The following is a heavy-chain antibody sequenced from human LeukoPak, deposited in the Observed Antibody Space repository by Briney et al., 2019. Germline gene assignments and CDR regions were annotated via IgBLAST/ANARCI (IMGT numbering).Heavy chain of an antibody. CDR3: ARSPPMVRGVFDP. CDR1: GGSISSYY. CDR2: IYYSGST. V-gene: IGHV4-59*01. J-gene: IGHJ5*02. D-gene: IGHD3-10*01. Sequence: SETLSLTCTVSGGSISSYYWSWIRQPPGKGLEWIGYIYYSGSTNYNPSLKSRVTISVDTSKNQFFLKLSSVTAADTAVYYCARSPPMVRGVFDPWGQGTLVTVSS.